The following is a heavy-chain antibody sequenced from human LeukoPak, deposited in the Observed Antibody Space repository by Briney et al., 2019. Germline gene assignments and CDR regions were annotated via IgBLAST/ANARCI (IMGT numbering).Heavy chain of an antibody. CDR2: ISSIGGTI. CDR1: GFLFSSYE. CDR3: ARVSSDSDDAFDL. Sequence: PGGSLRLSCAASGFLFSSYEMNWVRQAPGKGLEWVSYISSIGGTIYYADSVKGRFTISRDNAKNSLYLQMNSLRAEDTAVYYCARVSSDSDDAFDLWGQGTMVTVSS. V-gene: IGHV3-48*03. D-gene: IGHD3-10*01. J-gene: IGHJ3*01.